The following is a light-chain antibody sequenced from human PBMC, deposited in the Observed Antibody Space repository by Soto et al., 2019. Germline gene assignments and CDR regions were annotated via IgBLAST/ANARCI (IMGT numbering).Light chain of an antibody. CDR1: QSVSSSS. V-gene: IGKV3-20*01. Sequence: IVLTQSPCTLSLYTGERATLSCRASQSVSSSSLAWYQQKPGQAPRLLIYGASNRATGIPDRFSGSGSGTDFTLTISRLEPEDFAVYYCQQYGSSPWTFGQGTKVDIK. CDR3: QQYGSSPWT. J-gene: IGKJ1*01. CDR2: GAS.